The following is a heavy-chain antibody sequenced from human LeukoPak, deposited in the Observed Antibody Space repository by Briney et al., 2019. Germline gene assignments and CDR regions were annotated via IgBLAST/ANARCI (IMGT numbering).Heavy chain of an antibody. J-gene: IGHJ3*02. CDR3: AKTRLERQFINAFDI. V-gene: IGHV1-2*02. CDR1: GYTFTCYY. D-gene: IGHD1-1*01. CDR2: INPNSGGT. Sequence: ASVKVSCKASGYTFTCYYMHWVRQAPGQGLEWMGWINPNSGGTNYAQKFQGRVNMTRDTDIRKAYMELRRLRYEDEAVYYCAKTRLERQFINAFDIWGQGTMVTVSS.